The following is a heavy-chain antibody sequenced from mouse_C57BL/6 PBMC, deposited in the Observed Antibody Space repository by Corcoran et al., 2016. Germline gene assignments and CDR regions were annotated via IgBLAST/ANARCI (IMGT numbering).Heavy chain of an antibody. J-gene: IGHJ2*01. Sequence: QVQQQQSGAELEKPGASVKLSCQASGYNYTESTIHWVKQRSGQGLEWIGWFYPGSGSIKYNEKFKDKATLTADKSSSTVYMELSRLTSEDSAVYFCARHEVDYYDYWGQCTTLTVSS. CDR2: FYPGSGSI. D-gene: IGHD1-1*01. V-gene: IGHV1-62-2*01. CDR1: GYNYTEST. CDR3: ARHEVDYYDY.